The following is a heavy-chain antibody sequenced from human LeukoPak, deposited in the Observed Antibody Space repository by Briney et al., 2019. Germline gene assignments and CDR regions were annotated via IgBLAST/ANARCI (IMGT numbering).Heavy chain of an antibody. V-gene: IGHV4-4*07. D-gene: IGHD3-10*01. Sequence: PSETLSLTCAVYGGSFSGYYWSWIRQPPGKGLEWIGRIYTSGSTNYNPSLKSRVTMSVDTSKNQFSLKLSSVTAADTAVYYCARDVGGSGSYCDYWGQGTLVTVSS. J-gene: IGHJ4*02. CDR1: GGSFSGYY. CDR3: ARDVGGSGSYCDY. CDR2: IYTSGST.